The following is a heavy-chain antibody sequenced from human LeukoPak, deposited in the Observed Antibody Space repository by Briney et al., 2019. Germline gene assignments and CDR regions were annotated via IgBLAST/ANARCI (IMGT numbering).Heavy chain of an antibody. CDR1: GGSFSGYY. D-gene: IGHD6-6*01. CDR2: INHSGST. J-gene: IGHJ4*02. CDR3: ARGGRLKQLIRFDY. Sequence: SETLSLTCAVYGGSFSGYYRSWIRQPPGKGLEWIGEINHSGSTNYNPSLKSRVTISVDTSKNQFSLKLSSETAADTAVYYCARGGRLKQLIRFDYWGQGTLVTVSS. V-gene: IGHV4-34*01.